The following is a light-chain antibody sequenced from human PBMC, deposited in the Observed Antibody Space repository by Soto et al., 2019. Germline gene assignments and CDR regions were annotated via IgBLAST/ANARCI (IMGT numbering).Light chain of an antibody. V-gene: IGKV3-15*01. Sequence: EVVVTQATATGSVSRGERATLSCRASQRVSSSVAWFQQKPGQAPRLLIYDASPRATGMPARFSGSGSGTEFTLTISSLQSEDFAVYYCQQYNMWTGTFGPGTKVDI. CDR1: QRVSSS. CDR3: QQYNMWTGT. CDR2: DAS. J-gene: IGKJ3*01.